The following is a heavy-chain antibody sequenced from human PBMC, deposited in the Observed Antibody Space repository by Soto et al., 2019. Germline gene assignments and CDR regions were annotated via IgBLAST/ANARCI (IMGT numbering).Heavy chain of an antibody. J-gene: IGHJ4*02. V-gene: IGHV4-34*01. Sequence: QVQLQQWGAGLLKPSETLSLTCAVYGGSFSGYYWSWIRQPPGKGREWIGEINHSGSTNYNPYLKSRVTISVDTSKDQLSLKLTSVTAADTAVYYCARGRVALSYDFWSGYPAFDYWGQGTLVTGSS. CDR1: GGSFSGYY. CDR2: INHSGST. CDR3: ARGRVALSYDFWSGYPAFDY. D-gene: IGHD3-3*01.